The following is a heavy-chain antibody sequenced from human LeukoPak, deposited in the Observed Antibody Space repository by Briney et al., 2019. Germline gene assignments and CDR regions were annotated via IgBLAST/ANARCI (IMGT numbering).Heavy chain of an antibody. Sequence: GASVKVSCKASGYTFTSYGISWVRQAPGQGLEWMGWISAYNGNTNYAQKLQGRVTMTTDTSTSTAYMELRSLRSDDTAVYYCARGSDYYDSSDDFDYWGQGTLVTVSS. D-gene: IGHD3-22*01. CDR1: GYTFTSYG. CDR3: ARGSDYYDSSDDFDY. CDR2: ISAYNGNT. V-gene: IGHV1-18*01. J-gene: IGHJ4*02.